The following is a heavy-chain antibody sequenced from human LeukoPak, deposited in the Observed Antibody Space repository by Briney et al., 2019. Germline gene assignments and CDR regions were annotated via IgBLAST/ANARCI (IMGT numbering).Heavy chain of an antibody. J-gene: IGHJ5*02. V-gene: IGHV4-61*01. CDR3: ARDLDVGAVAGTNWFDP. D-gene: IGHD6-19*01. Sequence: PSETLSLTCTVSGGSVSSGSYYWSWIRQPPGKGLEWIGRIYTSGSTNYNPSLKSRVTMSVDTSKNQFSLKLSSVTAADTAVYYCARDLDVGAVAGTNWFDPWGQGTLVTVSS. CDR1: GGSVSSGSYY. CDR2: IYTSGST.